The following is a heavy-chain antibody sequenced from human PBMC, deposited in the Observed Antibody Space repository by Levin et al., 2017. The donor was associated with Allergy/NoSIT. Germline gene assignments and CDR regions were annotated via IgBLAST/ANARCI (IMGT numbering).Heavy chain of an antibody. D-gene: IGHD2-2*03. CDR1: GYTFTTNS. J-gene: IGHJ4*02. Sequence: GASVKVSCTASGYTFTTNSIHWVRQAPGQRLEWMGWINGDNGDTKHSQKFQGRVTITRDRSAGTAYMELSSLRSEDTAVYYCARRADGYCTTASCPTPFDHWGQGTLVTVSS. CDR2: INGDNGDT. CDR3: ARRADGYCTTASCPTPFDH. V-gene: IGHV1-3*01.